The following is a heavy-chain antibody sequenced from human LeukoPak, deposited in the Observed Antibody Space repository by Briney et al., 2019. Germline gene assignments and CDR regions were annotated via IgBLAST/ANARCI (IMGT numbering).Heavy chain of an antibody. CDR3: ARGVGGYSGYDYLDY. V-gene: IGHV1-2*02. D-gene: IGHD5-12*01. CDR2: INPNSGGT. J-gene: IGHJ4*02. CDR1: GYTFPGYY. Sequence: GASVNVSCKASGYTFPGYYMHWVRQAPGQGLEWVGWINPNSGGTNYAQKFQGRVTMTRDTSISTAYMELSRLRSDDTAVYYCARGVGGYSGYDYLDYWGQGTLVTVSS.